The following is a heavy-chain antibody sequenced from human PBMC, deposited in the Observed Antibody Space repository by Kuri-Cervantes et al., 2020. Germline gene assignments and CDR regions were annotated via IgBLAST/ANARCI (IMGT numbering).Heavy chain of an antibody. D-gene: IGHD3-9*01. CDR2: ISGSGGST. J-gene: IGHJ4*02. CDR3: ARGLGSKTGYYIYLLHLYYFDY. CDR1: GFTFSSYA. V-gene: IGHV3-23*01. Sequence: GGSLRLSCAASGFTFSSYAMSWVRQAPGKGLEWVSAISGSGGSTYYADSVKGRFTISRDNAKNSLYLQMNSLRAEDTAVYYCARGLGSKTGYYIYLLHLYYFDYWGQGTLVTVSS.